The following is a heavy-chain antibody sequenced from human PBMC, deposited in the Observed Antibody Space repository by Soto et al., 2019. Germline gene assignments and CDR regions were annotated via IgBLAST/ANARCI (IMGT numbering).Heavy chain of an antibody. CDR3: TTGGMTMILAAHDAFVS. CDR2: IDTTGHTT. D-gene: IGHD3-22*01. V-gene: IGHV3-11*01. CDR1: CFTFSAYH. Sequence: SLKLYCAASCFTFSAYHMSWIRQAPGKGLEWVSNIDTTGHTTSYADSVEGRFTTSRDNAKNSLYLQMNSLKTEDTAVYYCTTGGMTMILAAHDAFVSRGKGTMGTV. J-gene: IGHJ3*02.